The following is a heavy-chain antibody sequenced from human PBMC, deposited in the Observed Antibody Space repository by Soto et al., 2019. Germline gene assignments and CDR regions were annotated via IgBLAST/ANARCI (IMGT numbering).Heavy chain of an antibody. D-gene: IGHD2-2*01. CDR2: IAPSGGST. V-gene: IGHV1-46*01. CDR1: GYTFTKFH. J-gene: IGHJ6*03. Sequence: ASVKVSCKASGYTFTKFHLHWVRLAPGQGLEWMGMIAPSGGSTSYAQKIQGRVTMTTDISTSTVYMELRSLRSDDTAVYYCARDCSSTSCYYYSYYMDVWGKGTTVTVSS. CDR3: ARDCSSTSCYYYSYYMDV.